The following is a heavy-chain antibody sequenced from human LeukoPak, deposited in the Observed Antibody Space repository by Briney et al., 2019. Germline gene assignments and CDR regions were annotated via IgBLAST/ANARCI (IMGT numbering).Heavy chain of an antibody. J-gene: IGHJ5*02. Sequence: PSETLSLTCTVSGGSISSSTYYWGWIRQPPGKGLEWIASIYYTGSTNYNPSLKSRVTISVDTSKNQFSLKLSSVTAADTAVYYCARSRKYGAVTTYSWFDPWGQGTLVTVPS. CDR1: GGSISSSTYY. CDR2: IYYTGST. CDR3: ARSRKYGAVTTYSWFDP. V-gene: IGHV4-39*01. D-gene: IGHD4-17*01.